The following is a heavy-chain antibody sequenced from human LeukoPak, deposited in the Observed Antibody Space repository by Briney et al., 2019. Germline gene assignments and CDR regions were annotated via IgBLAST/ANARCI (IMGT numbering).Heavy chain of an antibody. CDR2: INPNSGGT. Sequence: ASVKVSCKASGYTFTSYYMHWVRQAPGQGLEWMGWINPNSGGTNYAQKFQGRVTMTRDTSISTAYMELSRLRSDDTAVYYCARGGYCSSTSCSRGWFDPWGQGTLVTVSS. V-gene: IGHV1-2*02. CDR1: GYTFTSYY. CDR3: ARGGYCSSTSCSRGWFDP. J-gene: IGHJ5*02. D-gene: IGHD2-2*01.